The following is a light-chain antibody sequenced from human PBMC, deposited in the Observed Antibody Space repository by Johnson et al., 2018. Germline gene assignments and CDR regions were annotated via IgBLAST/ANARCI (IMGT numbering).Light chain of an antibody. V-gene: IGLV1-51*02. CDR1: SSNIGNNF. CDR2: ENN. J-gene: IGLJ1*01. CDR3: GTWDSSLSAGNV. Sequence: QSVLTQPPSVSAAPGQKVTISCSASSSNIGNNFVSWYQQLPGTAPKLLIYENNKRPSGIPDRFSGSTSGTSAPLGITGLQTGDEADYYCGTWDSSLSAGNVFGTGTKVTVL.